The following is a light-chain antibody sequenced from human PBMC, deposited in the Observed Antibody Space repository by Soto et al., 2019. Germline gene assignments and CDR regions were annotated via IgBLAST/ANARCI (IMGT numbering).Light chain of an antibody. CDR2: DVS. J-gene: IGKJ1*01. Sequence: DSQLTQSPSAVSAHVGNRVADTFLARQSISSGLAWYQQKPGKAPKLLIYDVSSLQSGVPSRFSGSGSGTDFTLTIRSLQPDDFTTYYCQHYNGYSRTFGQEANVDIK. CDR1: QSISSG. V-gene: IGKV1-5*01. CDR3: QHYNGYSRT.